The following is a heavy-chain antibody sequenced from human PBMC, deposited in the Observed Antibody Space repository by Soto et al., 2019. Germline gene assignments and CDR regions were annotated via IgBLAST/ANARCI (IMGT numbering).Heavy chain of an antibody. V-gene: IGHV4-30-4*01. Sequence: SENLSLTCTGSGGSISRGNYYWSWIRQPPRKGLEWIGFMSYSGTTSYNASLKSRVTISVDTSKSQFSLNLSFVTAADTAVYYCATMGTPATGLYYFDNRGQGTLVPVPQ. D-gene: IGHD1-7*01. CDR2: MSYSGTT. J-gene: IGHJ4*02. CDR1: GGSISRGNYY. CDR3: ATMGTPATGLYYFDN.